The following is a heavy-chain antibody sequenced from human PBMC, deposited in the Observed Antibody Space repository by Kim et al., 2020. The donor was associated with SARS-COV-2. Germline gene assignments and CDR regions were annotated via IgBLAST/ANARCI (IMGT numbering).Heavy chain of an antibody. CDR2: INHNGST. Sequence: SETLSLTCAVYGGSFSGYYWSWIRQPPGKGLEWIGEINHNGSTNYNQSLKSRVPISVATSKNQFSLKLSSVTAAGTAVYYCARFPPRRDCSSTSCPRGAYYYMDAWGTGATVTVSS. CDR3: ARFPPRRDCSSTSCPRGAYYYMDA. V-gene: IGHV4-34*01. D-gene: IGHD2-2*01. J-gene: IGHJ6*03. CDR1: GGSFSGYY.